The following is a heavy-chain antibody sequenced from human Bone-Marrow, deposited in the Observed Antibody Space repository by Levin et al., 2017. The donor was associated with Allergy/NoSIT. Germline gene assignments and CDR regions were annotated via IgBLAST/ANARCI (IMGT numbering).Heavy chain of an antibody. Sequence: KAGGSLRLSCVASGFTFSSYNIHWVRQAPGKGLEWVSSITSSGTSAYYADSVKGRFAISRDNAEKIVYLQMTSLRLEDTAVYYCTRDRLRGHNWFDPWGQGTLVTVSS. V-gene: IGHV3-21*01. CDR2: ITSSGTSA. J-gene: IGHJ5*02. CDR3: TRDRLRGHNWFDP. D-gene: IGHD3-16*01. CDR1: GFTFSSYN.